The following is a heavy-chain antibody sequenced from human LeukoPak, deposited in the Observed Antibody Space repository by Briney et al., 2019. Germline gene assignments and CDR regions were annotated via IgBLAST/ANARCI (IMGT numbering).Heavy chain of an antibody. V-gene: IGHV1-8*01. CDR1: GYTFTSYD. D-gene: IGHD1-26*01. Sequence: GASVKVSCKASGYTFTSYDINWVRQATGQGHEWMGWMNPNSGNTGYAQKFQGRVTITRNTSISTAYMELSSLRSEDTAVDYCARGVVGSYYESNNWFDPWGQGTLVTVSS. CDR2: MNPNSGNT. J-gene: IGHJ5*02. CDR3: ARGVVGSYYESNNWFDP.